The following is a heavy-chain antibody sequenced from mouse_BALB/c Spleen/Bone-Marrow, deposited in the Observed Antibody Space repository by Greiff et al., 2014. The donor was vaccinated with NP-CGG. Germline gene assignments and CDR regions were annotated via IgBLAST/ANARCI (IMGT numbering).Heavy chain of an antibody. Sequence: EVQGVESGGGLVEPGGSLKLSCAASGFTFSSYAMSWVRQTPEKRLEWVATISSGGSYTYYPDSVKGRFTISRDNAKNTLYLQMSSLRSEDTAMYYCARHGITRLLDYWGQGATLTVSS. D-gene: IGHD2-4*01. CDR2: ISSGGSYT. V-gene: IGHV5-9-3*01. CDR3: ARHGITRLLDY. CDR1: GFTFSSYA. J-gene: IGHJ2*01.